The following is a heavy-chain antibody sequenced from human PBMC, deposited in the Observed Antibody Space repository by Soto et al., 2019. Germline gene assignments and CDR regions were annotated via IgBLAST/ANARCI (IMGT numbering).Heavy chain of an antibody. CDR1: GGTFSSYA. Sequence: QVQLVQSGAEVKKPGSSVKVSCKASGGTFSSYAISWVRQAPGQGLEWMGGIIPIFGTANYAQKFQGRVTITAAESTSTASRELSRLRSEDTAVYYGARYVACRSTSSSHTGNWFDPWGQGTLVTVSS. D-gene: IGHD2-2*01. V-gene: IGHV1-69*01. J-gene: IGHJ5*02. CDR3: ARYVACRSTSSSHTGNWFDP. CDR2: IIPIFGTA.